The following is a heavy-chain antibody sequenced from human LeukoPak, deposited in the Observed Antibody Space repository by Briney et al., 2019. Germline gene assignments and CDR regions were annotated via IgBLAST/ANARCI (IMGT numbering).Heavy chain of an antibody. V-gene: IGHV4-59*01. J-gene: IGHJ3*02. Sequence: SETLSLTCTVSGGSISSYYWSWIRQPPGKGLEWIGYIYYSGSTNYNPSLKSRATISVDTSKNQFSLKLSSVTAADTAVYYCARDRPYSSSGDAFDIWGQGTMVTVSS. D-gene: IGHD6-6*01. CDR1: GGSISSYY. CDR3: ARDRPYSSSGDAFDI. CDR2: IYYSGST.